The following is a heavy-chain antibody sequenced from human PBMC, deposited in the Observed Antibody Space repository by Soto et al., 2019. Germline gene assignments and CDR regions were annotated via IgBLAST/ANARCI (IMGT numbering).Heavy chain of an antibody. CDR2: INAGNGNT. J-gene: IGHJ4*02. CDR1: GYTFTSYA. Sequence: QVQLVQSGAEVKKPGASVKVSCKASGYTFTSYAMHWVRQAPGQRLEWMGWINAGNGNTKYSQKFQGRVTITRDTSASTAYMELSSLRSEDTAVYYCARNSFGNVRVFFYWGQGTLVTVSS. CDR3: ARNSFGNVRVFFY. D-gene: IGHD3-10*01. V-gene: IGHV1-3*01.